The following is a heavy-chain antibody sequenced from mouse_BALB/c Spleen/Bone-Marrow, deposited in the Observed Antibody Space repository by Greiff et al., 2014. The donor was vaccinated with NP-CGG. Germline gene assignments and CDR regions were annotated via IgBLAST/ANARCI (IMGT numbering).Heavy chain of an antibody. CDR2: IKPESSTI. CDR1: GFDFSRYW. CDR3: TRLTYYGLSDY. V-gene: IGHV4-1*02. Sequence: EVKLMESGGGLVQPGGSLKLSCTASGFDFSRYWMSWVRQAPGKGLQWIGEIKPESSTINYTPSLKDKFIISRDNAKNTLYLQMSKVRSEDTALYYCTRLTYYGLSDYWGQGTTLTVSS. J-gene: IGHJ2*01. D-gene: IGHD1-2*01.